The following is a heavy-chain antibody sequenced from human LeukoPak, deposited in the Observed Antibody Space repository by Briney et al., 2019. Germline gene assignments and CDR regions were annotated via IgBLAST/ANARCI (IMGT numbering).Heavy chain of an antibody. CDR3: ARAPSGYNWNYGGDH. Sequence: TGGSLRLSCAASGFTFSSYGMHWVRQAPGKGLEWVAVIWYDGSNKYYADSVKGRFTISRDNSKNTLYLQMNSLRAEDTAVYYCARAPSGYNWNYGGDHWGQGTLVTVSS. CDR2: IWYDGSNK. D-gene: IGHD1-7*01. CDR1: GFTFSSYG. V-gene: IGHV3-33*01. J-gene: IGHJ4*02.